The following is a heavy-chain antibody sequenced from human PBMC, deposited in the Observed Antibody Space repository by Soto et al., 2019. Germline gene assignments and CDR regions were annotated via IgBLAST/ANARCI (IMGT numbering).Heavy chain of an antibody. CDR2: IYHSGST. Sequence: QVQLEESGPGLVKPSGTLSLTCAVSGGSISTDNWWSWVRQAPGKGLEWVGEIYHSGSTHYNPSLKSRLTISIDKSKDQFSLDVRSVTAADSAVYYCARGGRWLFDYWGQGTLVTVSS. V-gene: IGHV4-4*02. CDR3: ARGGRWLFDY. D-gene: IGHD5-12*01. CDR1: GGSISTDNW. J-gene: IGHJ4*02.